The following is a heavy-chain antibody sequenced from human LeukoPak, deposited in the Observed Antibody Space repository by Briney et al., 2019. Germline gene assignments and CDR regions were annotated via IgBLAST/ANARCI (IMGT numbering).Heavy chain of an antibody. V-gene: IGHV4-59*05. CDR2: IYYSGST. D-gene: IGHD7-27*01. Sequence: PSETLSLTCTVSGGSISSYYWGWIRQPPRKGLEWIGSIYYSGSTYYNPSLKSRVTISVDTSKNQFSLKLSSVTAADTAVYYCARPMGNDGGYFDYWGQGTLVTVSS. J-gene: IGHJ4*02. CDR3: ARPMGNDGGYFDY. CDR1: GGSISSYY.